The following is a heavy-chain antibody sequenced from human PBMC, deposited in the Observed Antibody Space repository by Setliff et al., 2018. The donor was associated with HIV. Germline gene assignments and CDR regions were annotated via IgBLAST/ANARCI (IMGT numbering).Heavy chain of an antibody. V-gene: IGHV3-15*01. CDR1: GFTFSNAW. CDR2: IKSKTDGGTT. Sequence: GGSLRLSCAASGFTFSNAWMSWVRQAPGKGLEWVGRIKSKTDGGTTDYAAPVKGRFTISRDDSKNTLYLQMNSLQTDDTGVYYCTTYSPHGSGNRHYFDDWGQGTLVTVSS. J-gene: IGHJ4*02. D-gene: IGHD2-15*01. CDR3: TTYSPHGSGNRHYFDD.